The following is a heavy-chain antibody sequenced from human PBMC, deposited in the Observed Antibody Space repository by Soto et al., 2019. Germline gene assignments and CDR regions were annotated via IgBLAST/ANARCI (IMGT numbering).Heavy chain of an antibody. J-gene: IGHJ4*02. CDR2: ISYDGSNK. CDR3: ARDIPFDY. V-gene: IGHV3-30-3*01. CDR1: GFTFSSYA. Sequence: QVQLVESGGGVVQPGRSLRLSCAASGFTFSSYAMQWVRQAPGKGLEWVAVISYDGSNKYYADSVKGRFTISRDNSKNTLYLQMNSLRAEDTAVYYCARDIPFDYWGQGTLVTVSS.